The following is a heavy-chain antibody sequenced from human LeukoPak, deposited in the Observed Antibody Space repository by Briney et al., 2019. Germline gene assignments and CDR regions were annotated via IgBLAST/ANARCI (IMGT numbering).Heavy chain of an antibody. Sequence: GGSLRLSCAASGFTFSSYAMSWVRQAPGKGLERVSGISDSGGRTYYADSVKGRFTISRDNSKNTLYLQMNSLRVEDTAVYYCAKEVTGSPNFDYWGQGTLVTVSS. J-gene: IGHJ4*02. CDR3: AKEVTGSPNFDY. D-gene: IGHD6-19*01. CDR2: ISDSGGRT. V-gene: IGHV3-23*01. CDR1: GFTFSSYA.